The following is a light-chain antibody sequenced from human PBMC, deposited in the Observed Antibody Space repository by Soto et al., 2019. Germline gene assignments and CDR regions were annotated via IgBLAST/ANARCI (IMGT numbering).Light chain of an antibody. CDR1: SSNIGGNT. CDR3: AAWDDSLNGVI. V-gene: IGLV1-44*01. J-gene: IGLJ2*01. CDR2: NNN. Sequence: QPVLTQPPSVSGTPGQGVTISCSGSSSNIGGNTVSWYQQFPGTAPKLLVYNNNQRPSGVPDRFSGSKSGTSASLAISGLQSEDETNYYCAAWDDSLNGVIFGGGTKLTVL.